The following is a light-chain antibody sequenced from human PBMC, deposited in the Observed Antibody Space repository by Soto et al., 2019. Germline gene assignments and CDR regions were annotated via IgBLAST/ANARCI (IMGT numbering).Light chain of an antibody. Sequence: EIVLTQSPYTLSLSPGEGATLSCRASQTVSTRCLAWYQQKPGQSPRLLIYAASTRATGIPARFSGSGSGTDFTLTISRLEPEDFAVYYCQQYGNSPRTFGQGTKVDIK. J-gene: IGKJ1*01. CDR2: AAS. V-gene: IGKV3-20*01. CDR3: QQYGNSPRT. CDR1: QTVSTRC.